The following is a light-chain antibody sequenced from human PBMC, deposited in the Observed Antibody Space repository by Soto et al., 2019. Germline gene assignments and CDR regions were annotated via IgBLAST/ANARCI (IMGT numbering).Light chain of an antibody. J-gene: IGLJ1*01. CDR3: CSYAGSSTFPV. CDR1: SSDVGSYNL. Sequence: LTQPASVSGSPGQSITISCTGTSSDVGSYNLVSWYQQHPGKAPKLMIYEGSKRPSGVSNRFSGSKSGNTASLTISGLQAEDEADYYCCSYAGSSTFPVFGTGTKVTV. V-gene: IGLV2-23*03. CDR2: EGS.